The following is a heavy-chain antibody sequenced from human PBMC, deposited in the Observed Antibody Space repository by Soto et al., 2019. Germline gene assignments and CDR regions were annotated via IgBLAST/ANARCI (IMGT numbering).Heavy chain of an antibody. CDR3: ARDRVESGYPEFFHY. D-gene: IGHD3-22*01. Sequence: PGGSLRLSCAASGFTFSSYAMSWVRQAPGKGLEWVSAISGSGGSTYYADSVKGRFTISRDNSKNTLYLQMNSLRAEDTAVYYCARDRVESGYPEFFHYSAQGTLVIGSS. CDR1: GFTFSSYA. V-gene: IGHV3-23*01. CDR2: ISGSGGST. J-gene: IGHJ1*01.